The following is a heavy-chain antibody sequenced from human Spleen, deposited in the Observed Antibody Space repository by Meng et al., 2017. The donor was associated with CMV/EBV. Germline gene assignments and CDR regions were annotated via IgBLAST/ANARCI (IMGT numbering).Heavy chain of an antibody. V-gene: IGHV3-30*02. CDR2: IRYDEKTK. CDR3: ARDSKDTAMVDY. CDR1: GFNFRVYG. D-gene: IGHD5-18*01. Sequence: GESLKISCATSGFNFRVYGMHWVRQLPGKGLEWVAFIRYDEKTKYYVDSVKGRFTISRDNSKNTLYLQMNSLRVEDTALYYCARDSKDTAMVDYWGQGTLVTVSS. J-gene: IGHJ4*02.